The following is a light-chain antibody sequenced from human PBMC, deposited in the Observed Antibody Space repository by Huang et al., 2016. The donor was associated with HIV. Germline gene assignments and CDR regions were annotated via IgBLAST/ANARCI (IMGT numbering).Light chain of an antibody. CDR2: DAS. J-gene: IGKJ4*01. CDR3: QQYDSLVT. V-gene: IGKV1-33*01. CDR1: QDINNY. Sequence: DIQMTQSPSSLSASVGDRVTMTCQASQDINNYLNWYRQKPGKAPKLLIYDASSMETGVPSRFSGSGSGTDFTFTISSLQPEDIATYYCQQYDSLVTFGGGTRVEIK.